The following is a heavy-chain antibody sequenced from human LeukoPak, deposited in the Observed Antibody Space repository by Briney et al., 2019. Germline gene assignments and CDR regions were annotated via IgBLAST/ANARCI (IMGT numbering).Heavy chain of an antibody. Sequence: GESLKISCKGSGYSFTSYWIGWVRQMPGKGLEWMGIIYPGDSDTRYSPSFQGQVTISADKSISTAYLQWSSLKASDTAMYYCAREGVGWGDGRFTFDYWGQGTLVTVSS. D-gene: IGHD5-24*01. CDR2: IYPGDSDT. CDR3: AREGVGWGDGRFTFDY. V-gene: IGHV5-51*01. J-gene: IGHJ4*02. CDR1: GYSFTSYW.